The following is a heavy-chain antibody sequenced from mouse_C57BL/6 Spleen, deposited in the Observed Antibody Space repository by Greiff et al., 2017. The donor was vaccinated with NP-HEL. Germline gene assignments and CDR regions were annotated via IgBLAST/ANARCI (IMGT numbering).Heavy chain of an antibody. Sequence: QVQLQQPGAELVKPGASVKMSCKASGYTFTSYWIPWVKQRPGQGLEWIGDIYPGSGGTNYNEKFKGKATLTVDTSSSTAYMQLSSLTSEDTAVYYCASDDGSYETLDYWGQGTMVTVSA. CDR2: IYPGSGGT. J-gene: IGHJ3*01. CDR3: ASDDGSYETLDY. V-gene: IGHV1-55*01. D-gene: IGHD1-1*02. CDR1: GYTFTSYW.